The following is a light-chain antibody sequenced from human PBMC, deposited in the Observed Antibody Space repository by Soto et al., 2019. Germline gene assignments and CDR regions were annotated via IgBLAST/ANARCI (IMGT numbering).Light chain of an antibody. J-gene: IGLJ3*02. CDR2: GNR. V-gene: IGLV1-40*01. Sequence: QSVLTQPPSVSGAPGQRVTLSCTGNTSNLGAGYDVHWYQQLPCAAPKLVIFGNRNRPSGVPERFSGSKSGTSASLAITGLQAEDEADYYCQAYDYTLTASVFGGGTQLTVL. CDR1: TSNLGAGYD. CDR3: QAYDYTLTASV.